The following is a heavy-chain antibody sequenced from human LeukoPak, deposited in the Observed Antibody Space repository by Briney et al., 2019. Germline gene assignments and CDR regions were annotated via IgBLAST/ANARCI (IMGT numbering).Heavy chain of an antibody. D-gene: IGHD2-2*01. CDR1: GGSVNSGGHY. Sequence: KSSETLSLTCTVSGGSVNSGGHYWSWIRQPPGKGLEWIGYVYYSGSTNYNPSLKSRVSILSDTSKNQFSLKLSSVTAADTAVYYCARGGLSLRYCSSTSCSGNRFDPWGQGTLVTVSS. CDR3: ARGGLSLRYCSSTSCSGNRFDP. J-gene: IGHJ5*02. CDR2: VYYSGST. V-gene: IGHV4-61*08.